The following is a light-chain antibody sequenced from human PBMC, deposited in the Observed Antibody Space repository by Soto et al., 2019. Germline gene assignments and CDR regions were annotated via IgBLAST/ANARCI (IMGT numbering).Light chain of an antibody. J-gene: IGKJ1*01. CDR2: AAS. V-gene: IGKV1-39*01. Sequence: DIQMTQSPSSLSASVGDRVSVTCRASQSISTFLNWYQQRPGEAPKLLIYAASSLQSGVPSRFSGSGSGADFTLTIGSLQPEDFATYYCQQSYKTTRTFGQGTKVDIK. CDR3: QQSYKTTRT. CDR1: QSISTF.